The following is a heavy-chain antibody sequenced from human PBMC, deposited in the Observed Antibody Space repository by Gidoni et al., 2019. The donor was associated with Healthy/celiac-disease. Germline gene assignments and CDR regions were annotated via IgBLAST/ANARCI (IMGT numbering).Heavy chain of an antibody. CDR3: AKDSCSSTSCSTPFDY. V-gene: IGHV3-9*01. CDR1: GFPFADYA. Sequence: EVQLVESGGGLVQPGRSLRLSCAASGFPFADYAMHWVRQAPGKGLEWVSCISMNSGSIGYADSVKCRFTISRDNAKNSLYLQMNSLRAEDTALYYCAKDSCSSTSCSTPFDYWGQGTLVTVSS. D-gene: IGHD2-2*02. CDR2: ISMNSGSI. J-gene: IGHJ4*02.